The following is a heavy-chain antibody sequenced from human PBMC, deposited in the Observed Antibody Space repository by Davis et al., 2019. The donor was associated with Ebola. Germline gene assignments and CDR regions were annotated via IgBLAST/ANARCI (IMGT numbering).Heavy chain of an antibody. CDR1: GFTFDDYG. J-gene: IGHJ4*02. D-gene: IGHD5-12*01. V-gene: IGHV3-9*01. CDR2: ISWNGGSK. CDR3: AKDRGDIVANDLWDY. Sequence: GGSLRLSCVASGFTFDDYGMHWVRQSPGKGLEWVSGISWNGGSKDYADSVKGRFTISRDNSRSTLYLQMNGLTAEDTAVYYCAKDRGDIVANDLWDYWGQGTLVTVSS.